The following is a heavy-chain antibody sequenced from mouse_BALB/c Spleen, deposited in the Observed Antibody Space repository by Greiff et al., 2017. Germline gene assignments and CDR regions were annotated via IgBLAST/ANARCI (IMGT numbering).Heavy chain of an antibody. J-gene: IGHJ3*01. V-gene: IGHV5-12-1*01. D-gene: IGHD4-1*01. CDR1: GFAFSSYD. CDR2: ISSGGGSA. CDR3: ARQRKANWDFAY. Sequence: EVMLVESGGGLVKPGGSLKLSCAASGFAFSSYDMSWVRQTPEKRLEWVAYISSGGGSAYYPDTVKGRFTISRDNAKNTLYLQMSSLKSEDTAMYYCARQRKANWDFAYWGQGTLVTVSA.